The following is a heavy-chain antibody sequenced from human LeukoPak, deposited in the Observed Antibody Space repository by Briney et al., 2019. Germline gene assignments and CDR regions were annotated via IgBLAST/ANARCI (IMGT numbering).Heavy chain of an antibody. CDR1: GYTFTGYY. CDR3: ARGALGFCSGGSCSSFDY. Sequence: ASVKVSCKASGYTFTGYYIHWVRQAPGQGLEWMAWISTYNGNTNYAQKFQGRVTMTTDTSTSTAYMELRSLKYDDTAVYYCARGALGFCSGGSCSSFDYWGQGILVTVSS. D-gene: IGHD2-15*01. V-gene: IGHV1-18*01. J-gene: IGHJ4*02. CDR2: ISTYNGNT.